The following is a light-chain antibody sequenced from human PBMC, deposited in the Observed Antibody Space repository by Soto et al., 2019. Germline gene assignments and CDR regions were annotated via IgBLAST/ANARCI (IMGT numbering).Light chain of an antibody. J-gene: IGKJ5*01. CDR3: QQYNNWPPIT. CDR2: GAS. Sequence: EIVLMQSPVTLSVSPGERATLSCRASQSVSNNLAWYQQKPGQAPRLLIHGASTRATGIPDRFSGSGSGTEFTLTVSSLQSEDFAVYYCQQYNNWPPITFGQGTRLEIK. V-gene: IGKV3-15*01. CDR1: QSVSNN.